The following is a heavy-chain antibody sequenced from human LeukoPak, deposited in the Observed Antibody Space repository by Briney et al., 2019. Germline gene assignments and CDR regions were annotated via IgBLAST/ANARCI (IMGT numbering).Heavy chain of an antibody. CDR2: IKQDGGDK. J-gene: IGHJ4*02. CDR1: GGSISSSSYY. D-gene: IGHD6-13*01. Sequence: ETLSLTCTVSGGSISSSSYYWGCIRQPPGKGLECVANIKQDGGDKDYVDSVKGRFTISRDNAKNSLYLQMNSLRAEDTAVYYCARGPYSSSWYLSRKVPNGGLYLDYWGQGTLVTVSS. V-gene: IGHV3-7*01. CDR3: ARGPYSSSWYLSRKVPNGGLYLDY.